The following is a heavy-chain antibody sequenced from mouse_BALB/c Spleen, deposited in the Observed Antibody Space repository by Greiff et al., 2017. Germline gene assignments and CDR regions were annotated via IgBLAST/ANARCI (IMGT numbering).Heavy chain of an antibody. Sequence: EVQLQQSGPSLVKPSQTLSLTCSVTGDSITSGYWNWIRKFPGNKLEYMGYISYSGSTYYNPSLKSRISITRDTSKNQYYLQLNSVTTDDTATYCCARGNYGSSYVLDYWGQGTTLTVSA. CDR3: ARGNYGSSYVLDY. CDR1: GDSITSGY. V-gene: IGHV3-8*02. CDR2: ISYSGST. D-gene: IGHD1-1*01. J-gene: IGHJ2*01.